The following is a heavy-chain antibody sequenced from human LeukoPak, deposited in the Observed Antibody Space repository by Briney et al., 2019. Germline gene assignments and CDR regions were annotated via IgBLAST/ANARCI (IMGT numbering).Heavy chain of an antibody. V-gene: IGHV3-23*01. J-gene: IGHJ3*01. Sequence: GGSLRLSCAASGFTFSSYGMSWVRQAPGKGLEWVSGTSGSGSSTYYADSVKGRFTISRDNSKNTVYLQMNSLRAENTAVYYCAKAVYVNWFDAFDLWGQGTMVTVSS. D-gene: IGHD2-8*01. CDR2: TSGSGSST. CDR1: GFTFSSYG. CDR3: AKAVYVNWFDAFDL.